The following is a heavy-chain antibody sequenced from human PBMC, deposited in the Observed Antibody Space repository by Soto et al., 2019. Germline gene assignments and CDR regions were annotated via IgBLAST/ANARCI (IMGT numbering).Heavy chain of an antibody. Sequence: PSQTLSLTCVISGDSVSSNSAAWNWIRQSPSRGLEWLGRTYYRSKWYNDYAVSVKSRITINPDTSKNQFSLQLNPVTPEDTAVYYCARVFLARGRDANWFDPWGQGTLVTVSS. CDR2: TYYRSKWYN. V-gene: IGHV6-1*01. CDR1: GDSVSSNSAA. J-gene: IGHJ5*02. CDR3: ARVFLARGRDANWFDP. D-gene: IGHD3-10*01.